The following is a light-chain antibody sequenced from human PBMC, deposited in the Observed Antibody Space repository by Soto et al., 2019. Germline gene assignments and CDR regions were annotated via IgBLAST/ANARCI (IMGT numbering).Light chain of an antibody. CDR1: SSDVGLYNY. V-gene: IGLV2-14*01. CDR3: SSYTSSSTLV. Sequence: QSALTQPASVSGSLGQSITISCTGTSSDVGLYNYVSWYQQHPGKAPKLMIYDVTNRPSGVSNRFSGSKSGNTASLTISGLQAEDEADYYCSSYTSSSTLVFGGGTKLTVL. CDR2: DVT. J-gene: IGLJ2*01.